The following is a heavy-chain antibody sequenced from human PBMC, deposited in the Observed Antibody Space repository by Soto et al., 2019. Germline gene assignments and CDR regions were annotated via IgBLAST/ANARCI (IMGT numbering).Heavy chain of an antibody. CDR1: GGSFSGYY. J-gene: IGHJ5*02. Sequence: QVQLQQWGAGLLKPSETLSLTCAVYGGSFSGYYWSWIRQPPGKGLEWIGEINHSGSTNYNPSLKSRVTIAVHTSKNHYSLKLSAVTAPDTAVYGCASLIAAGNWFDPWGQGTLVTVSS. CDR2: INHSGST. D-gene: IGHD6-13*01. V-gene: IGHV4-34*01. CDR3: ASLIAAGNWFDP.